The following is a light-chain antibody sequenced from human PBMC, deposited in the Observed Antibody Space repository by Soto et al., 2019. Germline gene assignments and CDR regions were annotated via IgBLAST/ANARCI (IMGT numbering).Light chain of an antibody. CDR1: PYIASY. CDR3: KQTRAYPST. Sequence: IQLTPSPASLSASVGDRVTFTCRASPYIASYLALYQQNPGEASHLLIHTASTLHGGVTSRCSGSGAGTDVFLTITSLQAEDVVTYYCKQTRAYPSTFGGGTKVDIK. V-gene: IGKV1-9*01. J-gene: IGKJ4*01. CDR2: TAS.